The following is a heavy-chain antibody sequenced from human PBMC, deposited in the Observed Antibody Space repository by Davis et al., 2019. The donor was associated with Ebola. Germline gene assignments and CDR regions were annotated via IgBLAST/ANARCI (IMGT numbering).Heavy chain of an antibody. CDR3: ARDRGFNWFDP. V-gene: IGHV3-21*06. J-gene: IGHJ5*02. Sequence: SVEGRFTISRDNAQNSVFLQMNSLRAEDTAVYYCARDRGFNWFDPWGQGTLVTVSS.